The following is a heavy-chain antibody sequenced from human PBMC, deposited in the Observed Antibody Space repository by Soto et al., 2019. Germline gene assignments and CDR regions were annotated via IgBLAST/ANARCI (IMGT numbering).Heavy chain of an antibody. J-gene: IGHJ4*02. V-gene: IGHV1-69*12. Sequence: QVQLVQSGAAVKKPGSSVKVSCKASGGNFSSYAISWVRQAHGQGLEWMGGFIPIFGPANYAQKFQGRVTITADESTSTGDMELSRLRSEDTAVYYCAREARFLEWPYPHFDYWGQGTLVTVSS. CDR3: AREARFLEWPYPHFDY. D-gene: IGHD3-3*01. CDR1: GGNFSSYA. CDR2: FIPIFGPA.